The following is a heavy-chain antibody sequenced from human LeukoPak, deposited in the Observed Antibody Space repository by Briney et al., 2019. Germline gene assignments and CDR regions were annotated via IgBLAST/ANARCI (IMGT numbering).Heavy chain of an antibody. Sequence: SETLSLTCAVYGGSFSGYYWSWIRQPPGRGLEWIGNIYETGSTNYNPSLKSRVTISVDTSKNQFSLKLSSVTAADTAVYYCVRPDDNSFDFWGQGTMVTVSS. D-gene: IGHD3-9*01. J-gene: IGHJ3*01. CDR3: VRPDDNSFDF. CDR1: GGSFSGYY. CDR2: IYETGST. V-gene: IGHV4-34*01.